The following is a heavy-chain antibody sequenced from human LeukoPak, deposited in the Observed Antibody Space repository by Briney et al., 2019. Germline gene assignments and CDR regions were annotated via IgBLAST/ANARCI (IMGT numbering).Heavy chain of an antibody. CDR1: GGSFSGYY. CDR2: INHSGST. J-gene: IGHJ4*02. CDR3: ARVYEVVSAIDY. V-gene: IGHV4-34*01. D-gene: IGHD2-15*01. Sequence: SETLSLTCAVSGGSFSGYYWSWIRQPPGKGLEWIGEINHSGSTNYNPSLKSRVTISVDTSKNQFSLELSSVTAADTAVYYCARVYEVVSAIDYWGQGTLVTVSS.